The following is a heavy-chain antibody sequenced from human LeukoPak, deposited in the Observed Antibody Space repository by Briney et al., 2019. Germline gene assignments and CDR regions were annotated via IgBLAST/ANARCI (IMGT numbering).Heavy chain of an antibody. D-gene: IGHD2-15*01. CDR1: GFTFSSYE. CDR3: ARDFGLRCSGGTCYSVYYYGMDV. CDR2: IKQGGSEK. V-gene: IGHV3-7*03. J-gene: IGHJ6*04. Sequence: PGGSLRLSCAASGFTFSSYEMNWVRQAPGKGLEWVANIKQGGSEKYYVDSVKGRFTISRDNAKNSLYLQMNSLRAEDTAVYYCARDFGLRCSGGTCYSVYYYGMDVWGKGTTVTVSS.